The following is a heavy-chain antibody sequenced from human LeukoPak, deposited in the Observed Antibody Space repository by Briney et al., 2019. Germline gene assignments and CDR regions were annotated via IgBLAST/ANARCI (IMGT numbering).Heavy chain of an antibody. V-gene: IGHV4-34*01. D-gene: IGHD5-18*01. CDR1: GGSFSGYY. CDR2: INHSGST. J-gene: IGHJ4*02. Sequence: SEALSLTCAVYGGSFSGYYWSWIRQPPGKGLEWIGEINHSGSTNYNPSLKSRVTISVDTSKNQFSLKLSSVTAADTAVYYCARSFSGYSYGRLVYWGQGTLVTVSS. CDR3: ARSFSGYSYGRLVY.